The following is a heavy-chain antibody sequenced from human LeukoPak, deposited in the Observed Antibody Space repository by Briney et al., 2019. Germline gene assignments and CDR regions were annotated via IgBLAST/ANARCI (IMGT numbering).Heavy chain of an antibody. D-gene: IGHD1-14*01. V-gene: IGHV3-30*18. Sequence: GGSLRLSCAASGFTFTSYGKHWVRQAPGKGLEWVTYISYDGGYQYYADSVKGRFTISRGNSKHTVFLQLNSPRPEDTDVYSSAKDRRKMSHHYGMDVWGQGTTVTVSS. J-gene: IGHJ6*02. CDR2: ISYDGGYQ. CDR3: AKDRRKMSHHYGMDV. CDR1: GFTFTSYG.